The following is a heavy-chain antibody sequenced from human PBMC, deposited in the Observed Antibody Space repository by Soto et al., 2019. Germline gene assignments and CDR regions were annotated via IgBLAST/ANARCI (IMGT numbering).Heavy chain of an antibody. D-gene: IGHD3-10*01. V-gene: IGHV1-69*08. CDR2: IIPILGIA. CDR3: AREEYYYGSGAFFDY. J-gene: IGHJ4*02. Sequence: QVQLVQSGAEVKKPGSSVKVSCKASGGTFSSYTISWVRQAPGQGLEWMGRIIPILGIANYAQKFQGRVTXTXAXSXXTAYMELRSLRSEDTAVYYCAREEYYYGSGAFFDYWGQGTLVTVSS. CDR1: GGTFSSYT.